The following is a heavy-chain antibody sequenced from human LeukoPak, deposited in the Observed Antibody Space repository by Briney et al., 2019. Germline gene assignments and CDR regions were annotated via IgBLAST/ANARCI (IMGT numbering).Heavy chain of an antibody. CDR1: GGSISSSIYN. CDR3: ARHGGAMILAPLDY. Sequence: SETLSLTCTVSGGSISSSIYNWGWIRHPPGKGLEWIASIFYSRSTYYNPSLKSRVTISVDTSKNQFSLKLSSVTAPDTAVYYCARHGGAMILAPLDYWGQGTLVTVSS. D-gene: IGHD3-22*01. J-gene: IGHJ4*02. CDR2: IFYSRST. V-gene: IGHV4-39*01.